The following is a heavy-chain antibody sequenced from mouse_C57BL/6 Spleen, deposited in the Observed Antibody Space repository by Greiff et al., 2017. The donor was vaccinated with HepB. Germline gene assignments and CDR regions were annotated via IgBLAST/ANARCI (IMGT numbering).Heavy chain of an antibody. CDR3: TRRGDYYGSSYPYWYFDV. Sequence: EVKLMESGGGLVQPGGSMKLSCAASGFTFSDAWMDWVRQSPEKGLEWVAEIRNKANNHATYYAESVKGRFTISRDDSKSSVYLQMNSLRAEDTGIYYCTRRGDYYGSSYPYWYFDVWGTGTTVTVSS. J-gene: IGHJ1*03. CDR1: GFTFSDAW. V-gene: IGHV6-6*01. D-gene: IGHD1-1*01. CDR2: IRNKANNHAT.